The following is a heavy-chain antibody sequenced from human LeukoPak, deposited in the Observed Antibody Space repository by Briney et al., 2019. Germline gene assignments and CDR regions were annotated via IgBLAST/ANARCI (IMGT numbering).Heavy chain of an antibody. CDR2: IYYSGST. V-gene: IGHV4-59*01. CDR3: ARADAYDFWTNWFDP. Sequence: SETLSLTCNVSGGSISSYYWSWIRQPPGKGLEWIGYIYYSGSTNYNPSLKSRVTISVDTSKNQFSLKLSSVTAADTAVYYCARADAYDFWTNWFDPWGQGTLVTVSS. D-gene: IGHD3-3*01. CDR1: GGSISSYY. J-gene: IGHJ5*02.